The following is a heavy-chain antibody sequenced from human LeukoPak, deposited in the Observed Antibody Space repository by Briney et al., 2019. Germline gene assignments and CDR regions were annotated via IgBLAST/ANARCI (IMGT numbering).Heavy chain of an antibody. Sequence: GGSLKMSCKGSGYSFTSYWFGWVRQMPGKGLEWMGIIYPGDSDTRYSPSCQGQVTISADKSISTAHLQWSSLKDSDTAMYSCARLIAAAGTNWFDPWGQGTLVTVSS. CDR2: IYPGDSDT. CDR3: ARLIAAAGTNWFDP. CDR1: GYSFTSYW. D-gene: IGHD6-13*01. J-gene: IGHJ5*02. V-gene: IGHV5-51*01.